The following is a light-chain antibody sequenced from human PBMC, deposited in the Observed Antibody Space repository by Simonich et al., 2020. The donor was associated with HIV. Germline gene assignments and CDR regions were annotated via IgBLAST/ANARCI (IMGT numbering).Light chain of an antibody. Sequence: DIVMTQSPDSLAVSLGERATINCKSSQSLLYSSNNKNYLAWYQQKPGQPPKLLIYWASTRESGVPDRFSGSGSGPDFTLTISSLQAEDVAVYYCQQYYDTPYTFGQGTKLEIK. CDR3: QQYYDTPYT. J-gene: IGKJ2*01. CDR1: QSLLYSSNNKNY. CDR2: WAS. V-gene: IGKV4-1*01.